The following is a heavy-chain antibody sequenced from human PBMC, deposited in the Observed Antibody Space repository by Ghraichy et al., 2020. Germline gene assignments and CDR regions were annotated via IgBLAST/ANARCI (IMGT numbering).Heavy chain of an antibody. V-gene: IGHV3-21*01. D-gene: IGHD3-9*01. CDR3: ARDKSDILTGYYDY. Sequence: GGSLRLSCAASGFTFSSYSMNWVRQAPGKGLEWVSSISSSSSYIYYADSVKGRFIISRDNAKNSLYLQMNSLRAEDTAVYYCARDKSDILTGYYDYWGQGTLVTVSS. CDR1: GFTFSSYS. J-gene: IGHJ4*02. CDR2: ISSSSSYI.